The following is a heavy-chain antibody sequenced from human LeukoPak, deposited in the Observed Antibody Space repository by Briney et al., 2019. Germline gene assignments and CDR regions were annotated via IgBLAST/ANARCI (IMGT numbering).Heavy chain of an antibody. Sequence: PGGSLRLSCAASGFTFSSYAMSWVRQAPGKGLEWVSAISGSGGSTNYADSVKGRFTISRDNSKNTLYLQMNSLRAEDTAVYYCAKNYDFWSGYLIDYWGQGTLVTVSS. J-gene: IGHJ4*02. CDR2: ISGSGGST. CDR3: AKNYDFWSGYLIDY. D-gene: IGHD3-3*01. CDR1: GFTFSSYA. V-gene: IGHV3-23*01.